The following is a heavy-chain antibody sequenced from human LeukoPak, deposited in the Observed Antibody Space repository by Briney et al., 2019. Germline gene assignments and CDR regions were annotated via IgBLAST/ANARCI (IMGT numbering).Heavy chain of an antibody. D-gene: IGHD2-21*01. CDR3: GRVLQDNDACGGYYYYYYMDV. CDR2: ISSDSLIT. V-gene: IGHV3-48*01. J-gene: IGHJ6*03. Sequence: GGSLRLSCSAAGFSFASYGMSWLRQAPGKGLEWLSYISSDSLITEYADSVKGRFTISRDNAQTSLALQMNSLRAEDTAVYYCGRVLQDNDACGGYYYYYYMDVWGKGTTATVS. CDR1: GFSFASYG.